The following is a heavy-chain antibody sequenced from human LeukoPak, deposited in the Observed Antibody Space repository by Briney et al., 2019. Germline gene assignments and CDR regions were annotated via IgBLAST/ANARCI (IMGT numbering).Heavy chain of an antibody. D-gene: IGHD5-12*01. CDR1: GGSISSGDYY. Sequence: KPSETLSLTCTVSGGSISSGDYYWSWIRQPPGKGLEWIGYIYYSGSTYYNPPLKSRVTISVDTSKNQFSLKLSSVTAADTAVYYCARAPQEWLSDYWGQGTLVTVSS. J-gene: IGHJ4*02. V-gene: IGHV4-30-4*01. CDR2: IYYSGST. CDR3: ARAPQEWLSDY.